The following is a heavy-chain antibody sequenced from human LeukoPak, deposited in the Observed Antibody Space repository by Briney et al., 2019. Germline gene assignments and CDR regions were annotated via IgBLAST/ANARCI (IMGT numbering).Heavy chain of an antibody. D-gene: IGHD2-15*01. V-gene: IGHV4-30-4*01. J-gene: IGHJ5*02. CDR3: ARDLAGYCSGGSCYSGGRFDP. CDR2: IYYSGST. Sequence: PSETLSLTCTVSGGSISSGDYYWSWIRQPPGKGLEWIGYIYYSGSTYYNPSLKSRVTISVDTSKNQFSLKLSSVTAADTAVYYCARDLAGYCSGGSCYSGGRFDPWGQGTLVTVSS. CDR1: GGSISSGDYY.